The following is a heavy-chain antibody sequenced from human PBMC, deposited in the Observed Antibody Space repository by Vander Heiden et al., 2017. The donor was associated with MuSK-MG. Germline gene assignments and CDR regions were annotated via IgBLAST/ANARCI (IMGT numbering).Heavy chain of an antibody. Sequence: EVQLVQSGAEVKKPGESLKISCKGSGYSFTSYWIGWVRPMPGKGLGWMGFISPGYSDTRYSPSFQGQVTISADKSISTAYLQWSSLKASDTAMYYCARERYDSSGYYQHGFDPWGQGTLVTVSS. V-gene: IGHV5-51*01. CDR2: ISPGYSDT. J-gene: IGHJ5*02. CDR3: ARERYDSSGYYQHGFDP. CDR1: GYSFTSYW. D-gene: IGHD3-22*01.